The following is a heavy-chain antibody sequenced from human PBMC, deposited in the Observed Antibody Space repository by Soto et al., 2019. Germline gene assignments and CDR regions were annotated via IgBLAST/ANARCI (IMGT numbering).Heavy chain of an antibody. J-gene: IGHJ3*01. CDR3: ATDLLRGGPGDF. CDR1: GYTLTELS. V-gene: IGHV1-24*01. D-gene: IGHD2-15*01. CDR2: FDPEDGET. Sequence: ASVKVSCKVSGYTLTELSMHWVRQAPGKGLEWMGGFDPEDGETIYAQKFQGRVTMTEDTSTDTAYMELSSLGSEDTAVYYCATDLLRGGPGDFWGQGTMVTVSS.